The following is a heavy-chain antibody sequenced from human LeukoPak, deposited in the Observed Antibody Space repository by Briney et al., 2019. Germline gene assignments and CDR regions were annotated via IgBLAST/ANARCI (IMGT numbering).Heavy chain of an antibody. CDR3: ARCRIAAAQGDP. J-gene: IGHJ5*02. Sequence: AASVKVSCKASGYTFTRYGISWVRQAPGQGLEWMGWISAYNGNTNYAQKLQGRVTMPTDTSTSTAYMELRSLRSDDTAVYYCARCRIAAAQGDPWGQGTLVTVSS. D-gene: IGHD6-13*01. CDR2: ISAYNGNT. V-gene: IGHV1-18*01. CDR1: GYTFTRYG.